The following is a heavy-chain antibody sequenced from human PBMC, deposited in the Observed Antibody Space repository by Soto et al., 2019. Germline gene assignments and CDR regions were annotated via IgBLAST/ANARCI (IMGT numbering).Heavy chain of an antibody. CDR3: AVFVDTVMVVNGYDIAY. J-gene: IGHJ4*02. CDR1: GYTFTGYD. CDR2: MNPNSGNT. D-gene: IGHD5-18*01. V-gene: IGHV1-8*01. Sequence: QVQLVQSGAEVKKPGASVKVSCKASGYTFTGYDIHWVRQATGQGLEWMGWMNPNSGNTGYAQKFQGRVSMTRNTSISTAYQEVSSLRSEDTARFYRAVFVDTVMVVNGYDIAYCGQGTLVTVSS.